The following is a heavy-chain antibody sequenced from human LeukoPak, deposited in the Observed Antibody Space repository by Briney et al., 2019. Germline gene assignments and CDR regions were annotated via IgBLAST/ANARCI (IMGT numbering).Heavy chain of an antibody. D-gene: IGHD2-15*01. J-gene: IGHJ6*02. Sequence: GRSLRLSCAASGFTFSSYALLWVRQAPGKGLEWVAVISYDGSNKYYADSVKGRFTISRDKSKNTLCLQMNSLRAEDTAMYFCARDRAYCSGGNCYSLYYYLSGVDVWGQGTTVTVSS. CDR3: ARDRAYCSGGNCYSLYYYLSGVDV. CDR1: GFTFSSYA. CDR2: ISYDGSNK. V-gene: IGHV3-30*04.